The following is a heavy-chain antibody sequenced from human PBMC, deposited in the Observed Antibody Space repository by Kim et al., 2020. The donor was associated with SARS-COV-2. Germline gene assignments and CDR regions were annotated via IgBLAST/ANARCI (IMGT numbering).Heavy chain of an antibody. J-gene: IGHJ4*02. Sequence: GGSLRLSCAASGFIFSDHYMDWVRQAPGKGLEWVSRIKNKANSYTTDYAASVEGRFTVSRDDSKNSLYLQMNSLKIEDTTVYYCADAGRYGYWGQGTLVTVSS. D-gene: IGHD1-20*01. V-gene: IGHV3-72*01. CDR3: ADAGRYGY. CDR1: GFIFSDHY. CDR2: IKNKANSYTT.